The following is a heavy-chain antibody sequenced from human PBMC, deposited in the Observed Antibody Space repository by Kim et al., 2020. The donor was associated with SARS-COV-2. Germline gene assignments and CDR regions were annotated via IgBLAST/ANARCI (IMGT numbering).Heavy chain of an antibody. CDR3: ATTEGAMMYK. Sequence: GGSLRLSCSASGFTFNSFSMNWVRQAPGKGLEWVSSITSVSTFTSYGDSVKGRFTISRDNSKNSLFLQMNSLTAEDTAVYYCATTEGAMMYKWCPGTLVTVSS. V-gene: IGHV3-21*01. J-gene: IGHJ4*02. CDR2: ITSVSTFT. CDR1: GFTFNSFS. D-gene: IGHD3-22*01.